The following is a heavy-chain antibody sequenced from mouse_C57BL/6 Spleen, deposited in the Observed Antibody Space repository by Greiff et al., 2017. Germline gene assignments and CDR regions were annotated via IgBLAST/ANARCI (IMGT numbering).Heavy chain of an antibody. CDR2: IRNKASGYTT. CDR3: AILEEYGGGFMDY. J-gene: IGHJ4*01. Sequence: EVHLVESGGGLVQPGGSLSLSCAASGFTFTDYYMSWVRQPPGKALEWLGFIRNKASGYTTEYSAPVKGQFTISRDNSQINLDLQKHALIAEDSATEYCAILEEYGGGFMDYWGQGTSVTVSS. V-gene: IGHV7-3*01. D-gene: IGHD5-1*01. CDR1: GFTFTDYY.